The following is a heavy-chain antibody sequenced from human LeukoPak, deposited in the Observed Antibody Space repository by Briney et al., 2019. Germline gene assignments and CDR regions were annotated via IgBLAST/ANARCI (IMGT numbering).Heavy chain of an antibody. CDR2: ISGTGGST. Sequence: GGSLRLSCAASGFTFSSYAMSWVRQAPGKGLEWVSTISGTGGSTYYADSVKGRFTISRDNAKNSLYLQVNSLRAEDTAVYYCARDRGPGIAVAGWGQGTLVTVSS. V-gene: IGHV3-23*01. CDR3: ARDRGPGIAVAG. D-gene: IGHD6-19*01. J-gene: IGHJ4*02. CDR1: GFTFSSYA.